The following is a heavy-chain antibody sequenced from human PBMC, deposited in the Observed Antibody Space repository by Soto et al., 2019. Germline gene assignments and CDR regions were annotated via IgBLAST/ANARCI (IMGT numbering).Heavy chain of an antibody. CDR1: GFTFRSYS. CDR3: ARTHILCSSTSCYKSARGIDY. J-gene: IGHJ4*02. D-gene: IGHD2-2*02. Sequence: GGALRLTCAASGFTFRSYSMNWVRQAPGKGLEWVSSISSSSSYIYYADSVKGRFTISRDNAKNSLYLQMNSLRAEDTAVYYCARTHILCSSTSCYKSARGIDYWGQGTLVTVSS. CDR2: ISSSSSYI. V-gene: IGHV3-21*01.